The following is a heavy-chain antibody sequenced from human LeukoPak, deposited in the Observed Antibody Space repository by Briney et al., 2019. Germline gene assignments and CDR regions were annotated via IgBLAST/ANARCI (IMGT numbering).Heavy chain of an antibody. J-gene: IGHJ6*02. CDR3: ARRQRAADGYGNDV. CDR1: GYIFTDYY. D-gene: IGHD6-13*01. Sequence: ASVKVSCKASGYIFTDYYIHWVRQAPGQGLEWMGWLNPNTGVTKYAENFQGRVTMTRETSITTAYMEVTRLRSDDTAVYYCARRQRAADGYGNDVWGLGNTVTVSS. CDR2: LNPNTGVT. V-gene: IGHV1-2*02.